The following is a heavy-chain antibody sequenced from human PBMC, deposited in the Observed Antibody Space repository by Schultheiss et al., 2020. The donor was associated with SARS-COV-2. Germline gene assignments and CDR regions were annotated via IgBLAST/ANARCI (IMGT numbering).Heavy chain of an antibody. CDR2: ISGSGGST. V-gene: IGHV3-23*01. D-gene: IGHD4-23*01. CDR1: GFTFSSYA. J-gene: IGHJ4*02. CDR3: AKDAVVNSNYFDY. Sequence: GESLKISCAASGFTFSSYAMSWVRQAPGKGLEWVSAISGSGGSTLYADSVKGRFTISRDNAKNTLYLQMNSLRADDTAVYYCAKDAVVNSNYFDYWGQGTLVTVSS.